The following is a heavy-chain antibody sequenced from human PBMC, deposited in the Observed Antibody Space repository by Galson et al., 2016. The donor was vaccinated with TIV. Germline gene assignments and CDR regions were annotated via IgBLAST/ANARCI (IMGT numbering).Heavy chain of an antibody. CDR3: ARISGYYDTTGHYIPRSFDY. V-gene: IGHV2-70*11. CDR1: GFSLNTDGMC. J-gene: IGHJ4*02. D-gene: IGHD3-22*01. CDR2: IDWDDDK. Sequence: PALVKPTQTLSLTCTFSGFSLNTDGMCVNWIRQPPGKALEWLARIDWDDDKSYSPSLKPRLTISKDTSKNQVVLTMTNMDPVDTATYYFARISGYYDTTGHYIPRSFDYWGQGALVTVSS.